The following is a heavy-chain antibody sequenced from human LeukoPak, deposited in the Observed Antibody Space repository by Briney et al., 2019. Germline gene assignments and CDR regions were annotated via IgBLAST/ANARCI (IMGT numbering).Heavy chain of an antibody. CDR1: GYTFTRYY. CDR3: ARAMRRSGGSCYT. CDR2: INPNSGGT. V-gene: IGHV1-2*02. D-gene: IGHD2-15*01. J-gene: IGHJ5*02. Sequence: ASVKVSCKASGYTFTRYYMHWVRQAPGQGLEWMGWINPNSGGTNYAQKFQGRVTMTRDTSISTAYMELSRLRSDDTAVYYCARAMRRSGGSCYTWGQGTLVTVSS.